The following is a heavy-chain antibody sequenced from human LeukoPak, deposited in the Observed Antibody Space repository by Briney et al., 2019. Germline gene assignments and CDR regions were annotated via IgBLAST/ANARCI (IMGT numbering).Heavy chain of an antibody. CDR3: ARVTYAVPDY. CDR1: GFTFSSYA. J-gene: IGHJ4*02. D-gene: IGHD2/OR15-2a*01. Sequence: GGSLRLSCAASGFTFSSYAMTWVRQAPGKGLDWVSGISASGGSPYYADSVKGRFAISRDNSKNTLYLQMNSLRAEDTAVYYCARVTYAVPDYWGQGTLVTVSS. CDR2: ISASGGSP. V-gene: IGHV3-23*01.